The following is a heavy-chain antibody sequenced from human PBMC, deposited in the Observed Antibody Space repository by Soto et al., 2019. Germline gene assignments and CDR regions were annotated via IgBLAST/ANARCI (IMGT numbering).Heavy chain of an antibody. CDR3: ARVRCSSTSCYYGWFDP. CDR1: GGSISSGGYY. CDR2: IYYSGST. D-gene: IGHD2-2*01. Sequence: PSETLSLTCTVSGGSISSGGYYWSRIRQHPGKGLEWIGYIYYSGSTYYNPSLKSRVTISVDTSKNQFSLKLSSVTAADTAVYYCARVRCSSTSCYYGWFDPWGQGTLVTVSS. V-gene: IGHV4-31*03. J-gene: IGHJ5*02.